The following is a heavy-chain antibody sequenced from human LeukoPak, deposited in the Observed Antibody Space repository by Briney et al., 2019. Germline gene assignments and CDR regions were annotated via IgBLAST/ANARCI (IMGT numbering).Heavy chain of an antibody. CDR2: IYSGGRT. CDR1: GFTVINNY. D-gene: IGHD3-10*01. V-gene: IGHV3-53*01. J-gene: IGHJ1*01. CDR3: AMGVTGEYFQF. Sequence: GGSLRLSCAASGFTVINNYLTWVRQAPGKGLEWVSDIYSGGRTHFADSVKGRFTISRDSSKNTLYLQMNSLRAEDTAVYYCAMGVTGEYFQFWGQGTLVTVSS.